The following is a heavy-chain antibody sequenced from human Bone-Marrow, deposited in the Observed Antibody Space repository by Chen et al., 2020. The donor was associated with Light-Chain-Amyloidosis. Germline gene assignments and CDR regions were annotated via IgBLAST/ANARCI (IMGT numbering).Heavy chain of an antibody. V-gene: IGHV4-4*07. CDR3: ARGSVVYGFDY. Sequence: QVQLQESGPGLVKPSEPLSLTCTVSGGFINNYYWGWIRQPAGTGLQLIGRVHTSGSSNYNPSLRSRVTMSVDTSKKNFFLNLTSGTAADTAVYYCARGSVVYGFDYWGQGILVTVSS. J-gene: IGHJ4*02. CDR2: VHTSGSS. D-gene: IGHD2-8*01. CDR1: GGFINNYY.